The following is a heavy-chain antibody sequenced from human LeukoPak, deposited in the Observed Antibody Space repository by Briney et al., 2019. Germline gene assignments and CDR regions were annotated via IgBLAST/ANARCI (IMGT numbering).Heavy chain of an antibody. D-gene: IGHD4-11*01. Sequence: PGGSLRLSCAASGFTFSSYAMHWVRQAPGKGLEWVSSISSSSSYIYYADSVKGRFTISRDNAKNSLYLQMNSLRAEDTAVYYCAREDLDLYRDYYYYGMDVWGQGTTVTVSS. CDR1: GFTFSSYA. CDR3: AREDLDLYRDYYYYGMDV. CDR2: ISSSSSYI. J-gene: IGHJ6*02. V-gene: IGHV3-21*01.